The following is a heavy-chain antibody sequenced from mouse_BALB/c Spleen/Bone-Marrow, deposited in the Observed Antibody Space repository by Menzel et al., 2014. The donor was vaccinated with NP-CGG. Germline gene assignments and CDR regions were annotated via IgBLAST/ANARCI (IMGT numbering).Heavy chain of an antibody. CDR3: AGDGCDDY. J-gene: IGHJ2*01. CDR1: GFTFTDYY. CDR2: IRNKTNGYTT. V-gene: IGHV7-3*02. Sequence: EVKLVESGGGLVQPGGSLRLSCATSGFTFTDYYMSWVRQPPGKALEWLGFIRNKTNGYTTKYSVSVKDQFTISRDNSHSILYLQMNTLRAEDSAAYYCAGDGCDDYWGQGTTLTVSS.